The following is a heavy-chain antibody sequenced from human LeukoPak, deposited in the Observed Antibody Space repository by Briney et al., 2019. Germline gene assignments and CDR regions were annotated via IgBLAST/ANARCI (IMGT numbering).Heavy chain of an antibody. D-gene: IGHD3-22*01. J-gene: IGHJ4*02. CDR2: IYYSGST. CDR1: GGPISTYY. Sequence: SETLSLTCTVSGGPISTYYWSWIRQPPGKGLEWIGYIYYSGSTNYIPSLKSRVTISVDTSKNKFSLKLSSVTAADTAVYYCARVAVSQSGYYYDSSGYYYFDYWGQGTLVTVSS. CDR3: ARVAVSQSGYYYDSSGYYYFDY. V-gene: IGHV4-59*01.